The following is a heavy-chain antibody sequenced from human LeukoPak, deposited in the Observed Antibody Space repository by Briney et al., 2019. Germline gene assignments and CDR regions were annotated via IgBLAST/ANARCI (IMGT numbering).Heavy chain of an antibody. CDR3: ARGPDIVVVPAAINYGMAV. V-gene: IGHV4-34*01. Sequence: PSETLSLTCAVYGGSFSGYYWSWVRQPPGKGLEWIGEINHSGSTNYNPSLKSRVTISVDTSKNQFSLKLSSVTAADTAVYYCARGPDIVVVPAAINYGMAVWGQGTTVTVSS. CDR2: INHSGST. D-gene: IGHD2-2*01. CDR1: GGSFSGYY. J-gene: IGHJ6*02.